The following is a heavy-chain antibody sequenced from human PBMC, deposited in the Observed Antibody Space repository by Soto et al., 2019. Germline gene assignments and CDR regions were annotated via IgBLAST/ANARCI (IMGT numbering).Heavy chain of an antibody. CDR2: IYHDGGI. V-gene: IGHV4-31*03. D-gene: IGHD5-18*01. CDR1: GGAIREGGYY. Sequence: QVHLQESGPGLVKPSQTLSLTCTISGGAIREGGYYWTWIRQHPQKGLEWIGFIYHDGGIYYNAPVKSRVTMSWDGSRRFSLRLPSMTAADAAVYFCAAERGDTAATRFLVYWGQGTLVTVSS. J-gene: IGHJ4*02. CDR3: AAERGDTAATRFLVY.